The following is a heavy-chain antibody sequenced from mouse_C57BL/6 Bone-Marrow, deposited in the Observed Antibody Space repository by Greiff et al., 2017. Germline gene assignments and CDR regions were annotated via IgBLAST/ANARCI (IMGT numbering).Heavy chain of an antibody. J-gene: IGHJ2*01. CDR1: GYTFTDYY. CDR2: IYPGGGNT. Sequence: VQLQQSGPELVKPGASVKISCKASGYTFTDYYISWVKQRPGQGLEWIGCIYPGGGNTKYNEKFKGKATLTVDTSSSTAYMQLSSLTSEDSAIYCCARGRGGDYFDYWGQGTTLTVSS. V-gene: IGHV1-84*01. CDR3: ARGRGGDYFDY.